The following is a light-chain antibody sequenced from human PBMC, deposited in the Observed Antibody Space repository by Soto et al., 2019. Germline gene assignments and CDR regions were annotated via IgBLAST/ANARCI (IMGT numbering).Light chain of an antibody. CDR2: GTS. CDR3: QQRSNWPPWT. J-gene: IGKJ1*01. V-gene: IGKV3-11*01. CDR1: QSVSKN. Sequence: IVLTQSAGALSLTPGERATLSCRASQSVSKNLAWYQQKPGQAPRLLIYGTSTRATGIPARFSGSGSGTDFTLTISSLEPEDFAVYYCQQRSNWPPWTFGQGTKVDIK.